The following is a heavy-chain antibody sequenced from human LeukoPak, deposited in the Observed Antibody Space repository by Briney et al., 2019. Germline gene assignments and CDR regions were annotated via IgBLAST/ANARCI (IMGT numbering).Heavy chain of an antibody. J-gene: IGHJ5*02. CDR3: ARATMIVASRWFDP. V-gene: IGHV4-39*07. D-gene: IGHD3-22*01. Sequence: SETLSLTCTVSGGSISSSSYYWGWIRQPPGKGLEWIGSIYYSGSTYYNPSLKSRVTISVDTSKNQFSLKLNSVTAADTAVYYCARATMIVASRWFDPWGQGTLVTISS. CDR2: IYYSGST. CDR1: GGSISSSSYY.